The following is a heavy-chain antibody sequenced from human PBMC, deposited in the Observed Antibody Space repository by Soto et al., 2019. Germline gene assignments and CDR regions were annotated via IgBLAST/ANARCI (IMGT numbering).Heavy chain of an antibody. CDR2: ISSSSSTI. Sequence: SGGSLRLSCAASGFTFSSYSMNWVRQAPGKGLEWVSYISSSSSTIYYADSVKGRFTISRDNAKNSLYLQMNSLRDEDTAVYYCASVPRWPQFWFCDHWGQGPLLTVSS. J-gene: IGHJ5*02. CDR1: GFTFSSYS. D-gene: IGHD3-9*01. V-gene: IGHV3-48*02. CDR3: ASVPRWPQFWFCDH.